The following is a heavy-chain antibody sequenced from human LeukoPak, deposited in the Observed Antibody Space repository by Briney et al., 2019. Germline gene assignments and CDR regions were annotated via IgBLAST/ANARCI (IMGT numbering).Heavy chain of an antibody. D-gene: IGHD2-2*02. CDR2: INHSGST. J-gene: IGHJ4*02. V-gene: IGHV4-34*01. CDR1: GGSFSGYY. Sequence: PSETLSLTCAVYGGSFSGYYWSWIRQPPGKGLEWIGEINHSGSTNYNPSLKSRVTISVETSKNQFSLKLSSVTAADTAVYYCARGRKGLGYCSSTSCYRGYFDYWGQGTLVTVSS. CDR3: ARGRKGLGYCSSTSCYRGYFDY.